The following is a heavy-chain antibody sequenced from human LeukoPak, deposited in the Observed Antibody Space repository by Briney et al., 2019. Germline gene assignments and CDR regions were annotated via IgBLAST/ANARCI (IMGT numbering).Heavy chain of an antibody. D-gene: IGHD3-9*01. CDR1: GFTVSSNY. Sequence: GGSLRLSCAASGFTVSSNYMSWVRQAPGKGLEWVSVIYSGGSTYYADSVKGRFTISRDNSKNTLYLQMNSLRAEDTAVYYCAREAYYDILTGYYQNWGQGTLVTVSS. CDR2: IYSGGST. V-gene: IGHV3-53*01. J-gene: IGHJ4*02. CDR3: AREAYYDILTGYYQN.